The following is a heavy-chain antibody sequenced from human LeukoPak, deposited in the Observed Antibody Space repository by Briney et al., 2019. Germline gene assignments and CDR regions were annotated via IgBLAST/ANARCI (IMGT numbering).Heavy chain of an antibody. CDR3: ARVTMVRGVKHWWNAFDI. V-gene: IGHV4-59*12. J-gene: IGHJ3*02. D-gene: IGHD3-10*01. Sequence: SETLSLTCTVSGGSISSYYWSWIRQPPGKGLEWIGYIYYSGNTNYNPSLKSRVTISIDTSKNQFSLKLSSVTAADTAVYYCARVTMVRGVKHWWNAFDIWGQGTMVTVSS. CDR2: IYYSGNT. CDR1: GGSISSYY.